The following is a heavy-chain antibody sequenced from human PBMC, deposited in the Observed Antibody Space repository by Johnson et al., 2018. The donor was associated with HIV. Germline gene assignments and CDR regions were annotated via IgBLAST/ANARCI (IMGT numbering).Heavy chain of an antibody. V-gene: IGHV3-53*01. J-gene: IGHJ3*02. Sequence: VQLVESGGGLIQPGGSLRLSCAASGFTVSSNYMSWVRQAPGKGLEWVSVIYSGGSTYYADSVKGRFTISRDNSKNTLYLQMNSLRAEDTAVYYCARVPRREQQLVHAFDIWGQGTMVTVSS. D-gene: IGHD6-13*01. CDR1: GFTVSSNY. CDR2: IYSGGST. CDR3: ARVPRREQQLVHAFDI.